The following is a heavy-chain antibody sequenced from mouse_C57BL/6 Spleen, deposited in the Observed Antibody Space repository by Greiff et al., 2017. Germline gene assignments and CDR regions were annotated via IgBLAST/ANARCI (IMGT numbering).Heavy chain of an antibody. V-gene: IGHV1-52*01. Sequence: VQLQQPGAELVRPGSSVKLSCKASGYTFTSYWMHWVKQRPIQGLEWIGNIDPSDSETPYNQKFKDKATLTVDKSSGTAYMKIRSQTSEDSAVYYCARQTAQATYFDDWGQGTTLTVSS. CDR2: IDPSDSET. J-gene: IGHJ2*01. CDR3: ARQTAQATYFDD. CDR1: GYTFTSYW. D-gene: IGHD3-2*02.